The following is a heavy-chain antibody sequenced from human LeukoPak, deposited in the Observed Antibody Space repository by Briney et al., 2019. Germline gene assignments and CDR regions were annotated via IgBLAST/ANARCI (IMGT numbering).Heavy chain of an antibody. CDR2: IYYSGST. CDR3: AGRLWRRDGYNLSAFDI. CDR1: GGSVSSGSYY. Sequence: SETLSLTCTVSGGSVSSGSYYWSWIRQPPGKGLEWIGYIYYSGSTNYNPSLKSRVTISVDTSKNQFSLKLSSVTAADTAVYYCAGRLWRRDGYNLSAFDIWGQGTMVTVSS. D-gene: IGHD5-24*01. V-gene: IGHV4-61*01. J-gene: IGHJ3*02.